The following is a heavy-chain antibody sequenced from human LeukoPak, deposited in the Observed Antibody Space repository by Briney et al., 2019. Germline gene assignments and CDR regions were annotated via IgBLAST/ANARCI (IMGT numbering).Heavy chain of an antibody. V-gene: IGHV3-15*01. Sequence: PGRSLRLSCTVSGFTFGDYAMSWVRQAPGKGLEWVGRIKSEIEGGATEYGAPVKGRFTISRDDSQTTVYLQMNSLKTEDTAVYFCVTGGDGLASGGRGALVPVSS. CDR2: IKSEIEGGAT. J-gene: IGHJ1*01. D-gene: IGHD3-16*01. CDR3: VTGGDGLAS. CDR1: GFTFGDYA.